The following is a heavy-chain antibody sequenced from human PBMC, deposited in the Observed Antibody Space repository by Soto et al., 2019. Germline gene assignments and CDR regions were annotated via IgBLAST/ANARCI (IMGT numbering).Heavy chain of an antibody. V-gene: IGHV1-2*02. Sequence: ASVKVSCKASGYTFTGYYMHWVRQAPGQGLEWMGWINPNSGGTNYAQKFQGRVTMTRDTSISTAYMELSRLRSDDTAVYYCARVRYCSSTSCYPGYYYYGMDVWGQGTTVTV. D-gene: IGHD2-2*01. CDR3: ARVRYCSSTSCYPGYYYYGMDV. CDR1: GYTFTGYY. CDR2: INPNSGGT. J-gene: IGHJ6*02.